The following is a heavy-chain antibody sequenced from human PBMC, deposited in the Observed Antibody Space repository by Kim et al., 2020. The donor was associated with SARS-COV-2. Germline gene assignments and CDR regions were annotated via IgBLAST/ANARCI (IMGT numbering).Heavy chain of an antibody. CDR1: GGTFSSYS. CDR3: ARDHSGNYYYYYGMDV. J-gene: IGHJ6*02. V-gene: IGHV1-69*13. CDR2: IIPFFGTS. Sequence: SVKVSCKASGGTFSSYSISWLRQAPGQGLEWMGGIIPFFGTSNYAQKFQGRVTITANESTSTAYMELSSLRSEDTAVYYCARDHSGNYYYYYGMDVWGQGTPVTVSS. D-gene: IGHD1-26*01.